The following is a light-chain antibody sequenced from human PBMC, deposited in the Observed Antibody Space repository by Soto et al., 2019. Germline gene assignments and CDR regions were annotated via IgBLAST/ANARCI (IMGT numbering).Light chain of an antibody. CDR1: QSVNTF. Sequence: DILLTQSPSTLSLSVGERATLTCRASQSVNTFLVWYQQRPGQAPRLLIYDASRMAAGIPARFSGSGSGTDFTLTFSSLEPEDFAVYYCQQYSNWPITFGQGTRLEIK. J-gene: IGKJ5*01. CDR2: DAS. V-gene: IGKV3-11*01. CDR3: QQYSNWPIT.